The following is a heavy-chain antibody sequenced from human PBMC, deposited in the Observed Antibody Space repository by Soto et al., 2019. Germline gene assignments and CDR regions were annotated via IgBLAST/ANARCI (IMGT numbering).Heavy chain of an antibody. Sequence: PVGSLRLSCAASGFTFSSYGMHWVRQAPGKGLEWVAVISYDGSNKYYADSVKGRFTISRDNSKNTLYLQMNSLRAEDTAVYYCAKDFEISDSSGYIGFDYWGQGTLVTVSS. CDR1: GFTFSSYG. D-gene: IGHD3-22*01. CDR2: ISYDGSNK. CDR3: AKDFEISDSSGYIGFDY. J-gene: IGHJ4*02. V-gene: IGHV3-30*18.